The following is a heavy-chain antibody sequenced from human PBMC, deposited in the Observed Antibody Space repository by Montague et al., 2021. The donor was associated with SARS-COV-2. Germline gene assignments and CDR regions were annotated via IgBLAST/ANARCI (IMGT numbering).Heavy chain of an antibody. Sequence: CAISGDSVSSNSAAWNWIRQSPSRGLEWLGRTYYRSKWYNDYAVSVKSRITINPDTSKNQFSLQLNSATPEDTAVYYCARDLDYYGSGSYPEGFDPWGQGTLVTVSS. CDR3: ARDLDYYGSGSYPEGFDP. V-gene: IGHV6-1*01. CDR1: GDSVSSNSAA. D-gene: IGHD3-10*01. J-gene: IGHJ5*02. CDR2: TYYRSKWYN.